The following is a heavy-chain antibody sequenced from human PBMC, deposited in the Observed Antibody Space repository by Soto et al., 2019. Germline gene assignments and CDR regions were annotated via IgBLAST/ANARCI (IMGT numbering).Heavy chain of an antibody. D-gene: IGHD3-16*01. CDR1: GFTFSSFW. Sequence: GASLRLSCAASGFTFSSFWMHWVRQAPGKGLEWVSRINIDGSITSYADSVKGRFTISKDNAKNTLYLQMNSLRAEDTAVYYCARGSWGPDYWGQGT. CDR2: INIDGSIT. CDR3: ARGSWGPDY. V-gene: IGHV3-74*01. J-gene: IGHJ4*02.